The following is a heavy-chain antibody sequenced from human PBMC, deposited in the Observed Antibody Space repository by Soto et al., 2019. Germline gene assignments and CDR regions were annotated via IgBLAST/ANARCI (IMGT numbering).Heavy chain of an antibody. J-gene: IGHJ4*02. CDR2: ISYDGSNK. D-gene: IGHD3-10*01. V-gene: IGHV3-30-3*01. Sequence: QVQLVESGGGVVQPGRSLRLSCAASGFTFSSYAMHWVRQAPGKGLEWVAVISYDGSNKYYADSVKGRFTISRDNSKNTLYLQMNSLRAEDTAVYYCARDTGSGSYYLVDYFDYWGQGTLVTVSS. CDR1: GFTFSSYA. CDR3: ARDTGSGSYYLVDYFDY.